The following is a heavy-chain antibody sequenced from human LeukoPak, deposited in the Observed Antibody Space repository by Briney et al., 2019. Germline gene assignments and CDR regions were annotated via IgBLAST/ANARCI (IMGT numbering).Heavy chain of an antibody. D-gene: IGHD3-10*01. CDR1: GFTVSSDY. CDR2: IYAGGKT. V-gene: IGHV3-66*01. CDR3: ARDTYFYGSGSYPGGE. J-gene: IGHJ4*02. Sequence: PGGSLRLSCAASGFTVSSDYMSWVRQAPGKGLEWVSVIYAGGKTCYADSVKGRFTISRDNSKNTLSLQMNSLRAEDTAVYYCARDTYFYGSGSYPGGEWGQGTLVTVSS.